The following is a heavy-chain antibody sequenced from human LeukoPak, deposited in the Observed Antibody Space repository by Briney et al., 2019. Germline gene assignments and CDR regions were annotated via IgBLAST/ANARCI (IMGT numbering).Heavy chain of an antibody. J-gene: IGHJ4*02. CDR1: GFTFDDYA. CDR2: ISWNSGRI. CDR3: AKDPYSSGWYYFHY. D-gene: IGHD6-19*01. Sequence: GGSLRLSCAASGFTFDDYAMYWVRQAPGKGLEWVSGISWNSGRIGYADSVKGRFTISRDNAKNSLYLQMNSLRAEDTALYYCAKDPYSSGWYYFHYWGQGTLVTVSS. V-gene: IGHV3-9*01.